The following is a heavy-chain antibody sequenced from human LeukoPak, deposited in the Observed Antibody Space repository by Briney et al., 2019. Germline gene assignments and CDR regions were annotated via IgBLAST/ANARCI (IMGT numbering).Heavy chain of an antibody. CDR3: ARGGWGSSGWGHFDY. V-gene: IGHV4-39*01. CDR2: IYYSGST. CDR1: GGSISSSSYY. D-gene: IGHD6-19*01. J-gene: IGHJ4*02. Sequence: TSSETLSLTCTVSGGSISSSSYYWGWIRQPPGKGLEWIGCIYYSGSTYYNPSLKSRVTISVDTSKNQFSLKLSSVTAADTAVYYCARGGWGSSGWGHFDYWGQGTLVTVSS.